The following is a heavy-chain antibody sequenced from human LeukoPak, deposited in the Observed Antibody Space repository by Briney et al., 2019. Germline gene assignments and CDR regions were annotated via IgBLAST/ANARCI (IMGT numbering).Heavy chain of an antibody. CDR3: ARNQAVAANRGAFDI. D-gene: IGHD6-19*01. J-gene: IGHJ3*02. Sequence: SETLSLTCAVSGYAISSNNWWAWIRPPPGKGLEWIGYIYYSGSTYYNPYNPSLTSRVTMSVDTSKNQFSLKLDSVTEKDTAMYYCARNQAVAANRGAFDIWGQGTMVTVSS. V-gene: IGHV4-28*01. CDR2: IYYSGST. CDR1: GYAISSNNW.